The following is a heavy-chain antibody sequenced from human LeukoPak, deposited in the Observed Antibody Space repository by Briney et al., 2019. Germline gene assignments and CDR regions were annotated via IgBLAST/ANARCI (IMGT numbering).Heavy chain of an antibody. J-gene: IGHJ4*02. D-gene: IGHD1-1*01. V-gene: IGHV3-7*01. Sequence: GGSLRLSCAVSGFTFNRSWMNWVRQAPGKGLEWVANMDPSGSQKRYVDSVKGRFTISKDNPGTSLYLEMYSLRAEDTAIYYCAIWTSGNYWGQGTPVTVSS. CDR2: MDPSGSQK. CDR1: GFTFNRSW. CDR3: AIWTSGNY.